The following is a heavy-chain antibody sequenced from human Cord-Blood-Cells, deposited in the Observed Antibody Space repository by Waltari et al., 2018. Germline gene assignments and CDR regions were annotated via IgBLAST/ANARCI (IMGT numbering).Heavy chain of an antibody. Sequence: QVQLQQWGAGLLKPSETLSLTCAVYGWSFSGYYWSWIRQPPGKGLEWIGEINHSGSTNYNPSLKCRVTISVNTSNNQFSLKLSSVTAADTAVYYCARGRSGYYYPDYWGQGTLVTVSS. CDR2: INHSGST. J-gene: IGHJ4*02. V-gene: IGHV4-34*01. CDR3: ARGRSGYYYPDY. CDR1: GWSFSGYY. D-gene: IGHD3-3*01.